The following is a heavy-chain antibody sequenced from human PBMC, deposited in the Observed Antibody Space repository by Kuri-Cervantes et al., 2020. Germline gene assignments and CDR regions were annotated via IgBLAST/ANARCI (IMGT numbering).Heavy chain of an antibody. V-gene: IGHV3-66*01. CDR1: GFTVSSNY. CDR3: ARVEGADYFDY. Sequence: GGSLRLSCAASGFTVSSNYMSWVRQAPGKGLEWVSVIYSGGSTYYADSVKGRFTISRDNSKNTLYLQMNSLRAEDTAVYYCARVEGADYFDYWGQGTLVTVSS. J-gene: IGHJ4*02. CDR2: IYSGGST.